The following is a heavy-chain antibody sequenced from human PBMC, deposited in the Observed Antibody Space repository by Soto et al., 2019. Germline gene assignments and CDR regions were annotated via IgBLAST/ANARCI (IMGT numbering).Heavy chain of an antibody. CDR3: ARDRNWATFGVITQYGMDV. V-gene: IGHV3-30*03. D-gene: IGHD3-3*01. CDR1: GFTFTDYH. CDR2: ISNDGINT. J-gene: IGHJ6*02. Sequence: GGSLRLSCVASGFTFTDYHIYWVRQAPCKGLEWVSIISNDGINTYSAESVKGRFTMSRDNSKNTLYLQMKSLRLEDTAIYFCARDRNWATFGVITQYGMDVWGQGTTVTVSS.